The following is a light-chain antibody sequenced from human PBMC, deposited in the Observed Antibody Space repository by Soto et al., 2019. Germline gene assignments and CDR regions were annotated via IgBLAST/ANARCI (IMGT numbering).Light chain of an antibody. CDR3: QQSYYIQWT. Sequence: DIQMTQSPSALSASVGDRVTITCRASQSITTYLNWYQQKPGKAPKLLIYAASSLQSAVPSRFSGGGSGPHFTLPITSLQPEDFATYSFQQSYYIQWTFRQGTKVEI. J-gene: IGKJ1*01. CDR1: QSITTY. V-gene: IGKV1-39*01. CDR2: AAS.